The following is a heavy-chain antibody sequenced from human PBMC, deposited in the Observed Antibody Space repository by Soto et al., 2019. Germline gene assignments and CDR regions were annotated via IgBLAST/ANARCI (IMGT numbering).Heavy chain of an antibody. V-gene: IGHV4-4*02. CDR1: GGSISSSNW. D-gene: IGHD3-10*01. CDR2: IYHSGNT. Sequence: QVQLQESGPGLVKPSGTLSLTCAVSGGSISSSNWWSWVRQPPGKGLEWMWEIYHSGNTNYNPSLKSRVTMAVDKSRNKFSLKLSSVTAADTAVYYCARRWGEGRVDYWGPGTLVTVSS. CDR3: ARRWGEGRVDY. J-gene: IGHJ4*02.